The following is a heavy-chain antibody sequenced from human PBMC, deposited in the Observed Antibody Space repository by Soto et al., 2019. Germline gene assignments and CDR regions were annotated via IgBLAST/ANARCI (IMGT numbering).Heavy chain of an antibody. Sequence: EVQLLESGGGLVQPGGSLRLSCAASGFIFRSYGMSWVRQAPGKGLEWVSAIRGSGDSPYYADSVKGRFTVSRDNSKNTLYLQMTSLRAEDTAVYYCAKATWGYWYFDLWGRGTLGTVSS. CDR1: GFIFRSYG. D-gene: IGHD7-27*01. V-gene: IGHV3-23*01. J-gene: IGHJ2*01. CDR2: IRGSGDSP. CDR3: AKATWGYWYFDL.